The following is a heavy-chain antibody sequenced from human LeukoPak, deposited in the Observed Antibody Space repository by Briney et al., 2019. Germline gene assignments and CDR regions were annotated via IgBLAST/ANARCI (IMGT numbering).Heavy chain of an antibody. CDR2: INPSGGFT. Sequence: SVKVSCKASGYSFISYYVQWVRQAPGQGLEWMGVINPSGGFTKYAQKFQGRVTMTRDTSTSTVYMELSSLRSDDTAVYYCARGGSWSPDYMDVWGKGTTVTVSS. J-gene: IGHJ6*03. V-gene: IGHV1-46*01. D-gene: IGHD6-13*01. CDR3: ARGGSWSPDYMDV. CDR1: GYSFISYY.